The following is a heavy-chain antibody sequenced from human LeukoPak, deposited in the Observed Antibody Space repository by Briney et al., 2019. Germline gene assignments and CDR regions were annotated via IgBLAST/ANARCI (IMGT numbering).Heavy chain of an antibody. CDR1: GGSISTNGYY. Sequence: SETLSLTCTVSGGSISTNGYYWGWIRQPPGKGLEWIGTIYYSGSSYYNPSLRSRVSISVDTSRTQFSLRLSSVTAADTAVYYCARHMPFRITMVRGVIDNWGQGALVTVSP. CDR3: ARHMPFRITMVRGVIDN. CDR2: IYYSGSS. J-gene: IGHJ4*02. V-gene: IGHV4-39*01. D-gene: IGHD3-10*01.